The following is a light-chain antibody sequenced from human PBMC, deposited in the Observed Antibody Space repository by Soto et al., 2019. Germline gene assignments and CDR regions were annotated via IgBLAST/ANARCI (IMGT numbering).Light chain of an antibody. CDR3: SSYTSRSTLDYV. CDR2: EVS. V-gene: IGLV2-14*01. CDR1: SSDVGGYNY. Sequence: QSALTQPASVSGSPGQSITISCTGTSSDVGGYNYVSWYQQHPGKATKLMIYEVSNRPSGVSNRFSGSKSGNTASLTISGLQAEDEADYYCSSYTSRSTLDYVFGSGTKLTVL. J-gene: IGLJ1*01.